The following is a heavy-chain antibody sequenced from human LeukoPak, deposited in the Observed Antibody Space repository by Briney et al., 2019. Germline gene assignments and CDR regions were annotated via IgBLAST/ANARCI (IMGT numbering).Heavy chain of an antibody. J-gene: IGHJ4*02. CDR1: GGTFSSYA. CDR3: ARERDIAVAGIYYFDY. D-gene: IGHD6-19*01. Sequence: SVKVSCKASGGTFSSYAISWVRQAPGQGLEWMGRIIPIFGTANYAQKFQGRVTITTDESTSTAYMELSSLRSEDTAVYYCARERDIAVAGIYYFDYWGQGPLVTVSS. CDR2: IIPIFGTA. V-gene: IGHV1-69*05.